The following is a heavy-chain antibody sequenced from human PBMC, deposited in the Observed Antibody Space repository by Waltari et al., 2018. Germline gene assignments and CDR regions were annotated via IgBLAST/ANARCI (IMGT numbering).Heavy chain of an antibody. CDR2: IIPVFGTP. V-gene: IGHV1-69*01. Sequence: QVQLVQSGAEVKKPGSSVKVSCKPSGGSFNTYSINWVRQAPGQGLEWMGGIIPVFGTPEYAHNFQGRVTITADESTSTAYMELSSLRPEDTALYYCAREPAGRPAWDAFDIWGQGTLVTVSS. CDR3: AREPAGRPAWDAFDI. D-gene: IGHD6-6*01. J-gene: IGHJ3*02. CDR1: GGSFNTYS.